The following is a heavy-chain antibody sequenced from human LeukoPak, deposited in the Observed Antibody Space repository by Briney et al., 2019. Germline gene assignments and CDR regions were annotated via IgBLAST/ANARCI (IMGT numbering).Heavy chain of an antibody. Sequence: PSGTLSLTCGVSGGSITNTNYCTWVRQHPGKGLEWIGYIYSSGSTYYNPSLKSRVTISAATSKSQFSLKLSSVTAADTAVYYCARDKQGNSYAFDIWGQGTMVTVSS. CDR3: ARDKQGNSYAFDI. CDR1: GGSITNTNYC. D-gene: IGHD6-13*01. V-gene: IGHV4-31*11. J-gene: IGHJ3*02. CDR2: IYSSGST.